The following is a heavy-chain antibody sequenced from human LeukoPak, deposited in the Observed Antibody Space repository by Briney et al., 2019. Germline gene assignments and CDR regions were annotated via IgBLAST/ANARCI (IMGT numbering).Heavy chain of an antibody. CDR1: GYSFTSYS. Sequence: ASVKVSCKTSGYSFTSYSITWVRQAPGQGLEWMGWIYNGNPNYAQKLQGRVTMTTDTSTSTAYMELRSLRSDDTAVYYCARGPYYDYVWGTYRYDALFDYWGQGTLVTVSS. CDR3: ARGPYYDYVWGTYRYDALFDY. J-gene: IGHJ4*02. V-gene: IGHV1-18*01. CDR2: IYNGNP. D-gene: IGHD3-16*02.